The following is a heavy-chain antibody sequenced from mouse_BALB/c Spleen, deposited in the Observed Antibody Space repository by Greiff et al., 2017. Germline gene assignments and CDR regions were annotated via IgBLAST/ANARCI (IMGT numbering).Heavy chain of an antibody. CDR2: INPSNGRT. D-gene: IGHD2-1*01. J-gene: IGHJ3*01. CDR1: GYTFTSYW. CDR3: ARDGKSPCAY. V-gene: IGHV1S81*02. Sequence: QVQLQQPGAELVKPGASVKLSCKASGYTFTSYWMHWVKQRPGQGLEWIGEINPSNGRTNYNEKFKSKATLTVDKSSSTAYMQLSSLTSEDSAVYYCARDGKSPCAYWGQGTLVTVSA.